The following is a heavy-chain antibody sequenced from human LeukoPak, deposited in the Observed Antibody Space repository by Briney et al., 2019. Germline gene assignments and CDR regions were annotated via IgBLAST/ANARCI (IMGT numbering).Heavy chain of an antibody. D-gene: IGHD3-10*01. Sequence: PGGSLRLSCAASGFTVSSNYMSWVRQAPGKGLEWVSVIYSGGSTYYADSVKGRFTISRDNSKNTLYLQMNSLRAEDTAVYYCARRRYGSGSYSRFDYWGQGTLVTVSS. CDR3: ARRRYGSGSYSRFDY. CDR1: GFTVSSNY. J-gene: IGHJ4*02. CDR2: IYSGGST. V-gene: IGHV3-66*02.